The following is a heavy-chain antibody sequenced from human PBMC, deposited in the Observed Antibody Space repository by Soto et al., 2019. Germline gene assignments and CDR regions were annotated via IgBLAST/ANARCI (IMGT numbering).Heavy chain of an antibody. J-gene: IGHJ6*02. CDR3: ARGAQVKKWLSQSLGPDSYSGMDM. CDR1: GFTFSDHY. Sequence: PGGSLRLSCAASGFTFSDHYMDWVRQAPGKGLEWVGRTRNKANSYTTEYAASVKGRFTISRDDSKNSLYLHMNSLKTEETAVYYCARGAQVKKWLSQSLGPDSYSGMDMWIRETSVTV. V-gene: IGHV3-72*01. D-gene: IGHD3-22*01. CDR2: TRNKANSYTT.